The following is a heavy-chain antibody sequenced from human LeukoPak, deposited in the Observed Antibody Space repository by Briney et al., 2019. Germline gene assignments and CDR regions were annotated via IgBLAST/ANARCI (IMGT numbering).Heavy chain of an antibody. J-gene: IGHJ4*02. CDR3: ARVGYGGNPDN. V-gene: IGHV4-38-2*02. CDR2: IYYSGST. D-gene: IGHD4-23*01. CDR1: GYSISSSYY. Sequence: PSETLSLTCTVSGYSISSSYYWGWIRQPPGKGLEWIGSIYYSGSTYYNPSLKSRVTITVDTSKNQFSLKLSSVTAADTAVYYCARVGYGGNPDNWDQGTLVTVSS.